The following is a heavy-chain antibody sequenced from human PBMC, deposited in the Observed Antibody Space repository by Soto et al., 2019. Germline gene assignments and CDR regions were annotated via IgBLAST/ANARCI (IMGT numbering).Heavy chain of an antibody. J-gene: IGHJ6*02. CDR2: IYYSGST. CDR1: GGSISSYY. CDR3: ARAYYYGSGSYYYYYGMDV. Sequence: SETLSLTCTVSGGSISSYYWSWIRQPPGKGLEWIGYIYYSGSTNYNPSLKSRVTISVDTSKNQFSLKLSSVTAADTAVYYCARAYYYGSGSYYYYYGMDVWGQGTTVTVS. D-gene: IGHD3-10*01. V-gene: IGHV4-59*01.